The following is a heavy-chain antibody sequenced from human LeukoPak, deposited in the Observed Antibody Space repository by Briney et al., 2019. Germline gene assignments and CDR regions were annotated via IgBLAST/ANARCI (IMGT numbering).Heavy chain of an antibody. CDR2: INPNSGNT. J-gene: IGHJ4*02. D-gene: IGHD3-3*01. CDR3: ARAVRGEWLFSDVSGNFDY. V-gene: IGHV1-8*02. CDR1: GYTFTGYY. Sequence: ASVKVSCKASGYTFTGYYMHWVRQAPGQGLEWMGWINPNSGNTGYAQKFQGRVTMTRNTSISTAYMELSSLRSEDTAVYYCARAVRGEWLFSDVSGNFDYWGQGTLVTVSS.